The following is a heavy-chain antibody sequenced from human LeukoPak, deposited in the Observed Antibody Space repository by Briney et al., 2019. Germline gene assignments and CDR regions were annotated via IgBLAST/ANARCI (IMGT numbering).Heavy chain of an antibody. V-gene: IGHV3-11*01. D-gene: IGHD4-17*01. CDR2: ITSSGTTS. J-gene: IGHJ4*02. Sequence: PGGSLRLSCTASGFTFSYHYMSWVRLSPGKGLEWLSYITSSGTTSDYADSVKGRFTISRDNAKNSMYLQMNSLRPEDTAVYYCARDPDYGDPDWGQGTLVTVSS. CDR1: GFTFSYHY. CDR3: ARDPDYGDPD.